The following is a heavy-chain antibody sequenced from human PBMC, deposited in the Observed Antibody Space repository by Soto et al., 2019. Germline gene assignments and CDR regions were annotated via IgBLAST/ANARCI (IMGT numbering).Heavy chain of an antibody. CDR1: VYAFTSYF. CDR3: ARSSYYEFWSGWHWFDP. V-gene: IGHV1-46*01. Sequence: ASVNVSCKASVYAFTSYFIRWVRQETTQGLEWMGIINPSDSSTNYAQKFQGRVTMTTDTSTSTAYMELRSLRSDDAAVYSCARSSYYEFWSGWHWFDPWGQGTLVTVSS. D-gene: IGHD3-3*01. J-gene: IGHJ5*02. CDR2: INPSDSST.